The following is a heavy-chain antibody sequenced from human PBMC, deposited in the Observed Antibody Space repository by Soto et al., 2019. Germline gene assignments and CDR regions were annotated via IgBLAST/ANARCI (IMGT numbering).Heavy chain of an antibody. Sequence: QVQLVESGGGVVQPGRSLRLSCAASGFTFGSYGMHWVRQAPGKGLEWVAVISYDGSNKYYADSVKGRFTISRDNSKNTLYLQMNSLRAEDTAVYYCAKDPSWQGGGYYYYGMDVWGQGTTVTVSS. D-gene: IGHD1-26*01. CDR3: AKDPSWQGGGYYYYGMDV. J-gene: IGHJ6*02. V-gene: IGHV3-30*18. CDR2: ISYDGSNK. CDR1: GFTFGSYG.